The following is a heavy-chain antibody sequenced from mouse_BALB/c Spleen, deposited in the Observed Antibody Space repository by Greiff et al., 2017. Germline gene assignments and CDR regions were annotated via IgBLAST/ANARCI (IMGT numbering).Heavy chain of an antibody. CDR2: ISSGGSYT. D-gene: IGHD1-1*01. J-gene: IGHJ2*01. CDR1: GFTFSSYG. V-gene: IGHV5-6*02. CDR3: ARSTGVYYYGSSDYFDY. Sequence: DVKLQESGGDLVKPGGSLKLSCAASGFTFSSYGMSWVRQTPDKRLEWVATISSGGSYTYYPDSVKGRFTISRDNAKNTLYLQMSSLKSEDTAMYYCARSTGVYYYGSSDYFDYWGQGTTLTVSS.